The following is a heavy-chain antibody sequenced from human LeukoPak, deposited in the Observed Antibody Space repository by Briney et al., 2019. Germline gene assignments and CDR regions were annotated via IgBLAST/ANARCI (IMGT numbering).Heavy chain of an antibody. CDR3: AGNPKYCSGGSCSDY. Sequence: GGSLRLSCAVSGFTFSNYGMNWVRQAPGKGLEWVSYIRSSSNTIYYADSVKGRFTISRDNAKNSLYLQMNSLRAEDTAVYYCAGNPKYCSGGSCSDYWGQGTLVTVSS. V-gene: IGHV3-48*04. J-gene: IGHJ4*02. D-gene: IGHD2-15*01. CDR2: IRSSSNTI. CDR1: GFTFSNYG.